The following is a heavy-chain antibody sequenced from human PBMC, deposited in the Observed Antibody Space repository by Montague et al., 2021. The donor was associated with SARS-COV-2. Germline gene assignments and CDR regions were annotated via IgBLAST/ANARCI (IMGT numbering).Heavy chain of an antibody. V-gene: IGHV3-30*04. CDR2: ISYDGSNK. Sequence: SLRLSCAASGFTFSSYDMHWVRQAPGKGLEWVAVISYDGSNKYYADSVKGRFTISRDNSKNTLYLQMNSLRAEDTAVYYCASGYDLLTGYYPFDYWGQGTLVTVSS. CDR3: ASGYDLLTGYYPFDY. J-gene: IGHJ4*02. D-gene: IGHD3-9*01. CDR1: GFTFSSYD.